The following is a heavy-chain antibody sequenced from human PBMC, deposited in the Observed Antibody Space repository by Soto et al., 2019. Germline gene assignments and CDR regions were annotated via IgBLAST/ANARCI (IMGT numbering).Heavy chain of an antibody. Sequence: EVHLLESGGGLVQPGGSLRLSCAASGFTFASYAMGWVRQAPGEGLEWVSSIGGSGSYTYYADSVKGRFTISRDNFKNTLCLQMNSLRAEDTAVYYCAKDNLAPYSKGWAIRFDPWGQGTLVTVSS. V-gene: IGHV3-23*01. CDR1: GFTFASYA. CDR3: AKDNLAPYSKGWAIRFDP. CDR2: IGGSGSYT. J-gene: IGHJ5*02. D-gene: IGHD6-19*01.